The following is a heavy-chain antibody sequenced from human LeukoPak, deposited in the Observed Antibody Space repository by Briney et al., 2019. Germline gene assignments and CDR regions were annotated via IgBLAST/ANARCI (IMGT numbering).Heavy chain of an antibody. CDR2: ISSTDSFI. CDR1: GFTFSTYA. J-gene: IGHJ4*02. CDR3: ARVIVVVTATASFGFDY. Sequence: PGGSLRLSCAASGFTFSTYAMLWIRQAPGKGLEWVSSISSTDSFIDYADSVKGRFTISRDNSKNPLYLQMNSLRAEDTAVYYCARVIVVVTATASFGFDYRGQGTLVTVSS. D-gene: IGHD2-21*02. V-gene: IGHV3-21*01.